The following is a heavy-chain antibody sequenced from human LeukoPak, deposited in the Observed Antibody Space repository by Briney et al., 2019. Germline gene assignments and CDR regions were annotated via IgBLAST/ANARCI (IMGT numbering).Heavy chain of an antibody. CDR2: IYTSGST. V-gene: IGHV4-61*02. CDR3: ARAYYYDSSGYYSIFDY. J-gene: IGHJ4*02. D-gene: IGHD3-22*01. CDR1: GGSISSGSYY. Sequence: SETLSLTCTVSGGSISSGSYYWSWIRQPAGKGLEWIGRIYTSGSTNYNPSLKSRVTISVDTSKNQFSLKLSSVTAADTAVYYWARAYYYDSSGYYSIFDYWGQGTLVTVSS.